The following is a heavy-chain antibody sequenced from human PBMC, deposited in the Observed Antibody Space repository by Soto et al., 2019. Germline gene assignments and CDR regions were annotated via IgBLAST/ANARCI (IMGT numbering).Heavy chain of an antibody. CDR3: ARVWFGESSWFAP. D-gene: IGHD3-10*01. V-gene: IGHV4-30-2*01. Sequence: SETLSLTCTVSGGSITIGGYCWSWIRQPPGQGLEWIGYICHSGNTYYNPSLKSRVTTSLDRSKNQFSLNLSSVTAADTAVYYCARVWFGESSWFAPWGQGTLVTVSS. CDR2: ICHSGNT. CDR1: GGSITIGGYC. J-gene: IGHJ5*02.